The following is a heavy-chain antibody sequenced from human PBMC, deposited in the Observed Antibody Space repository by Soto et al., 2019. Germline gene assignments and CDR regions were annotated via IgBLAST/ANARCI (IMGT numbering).Heavy chain of an antibody. D-gene: IGHD3-22*01. CDR2: FDPEDGET. Sequence: GASVKVSCKVSGYTLTELSMHWVRRAPGKGLEWMGGFDPEDGETIYAQKFQGRVTMTEDTSTDTAYMELSSLRSEDTAVYYCATDYYYDSSGYPSSEFDYWGQGTLVTVSS. CDR1: GYTLTELS. J-gene: IGHJ4*02. V-gene: IGHV1-24*01. CDR3: ATDYYYDSSGYPSSEFDY.